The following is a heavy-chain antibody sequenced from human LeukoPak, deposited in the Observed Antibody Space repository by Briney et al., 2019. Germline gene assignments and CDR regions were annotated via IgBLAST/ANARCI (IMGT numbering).Heavy chain of an antibody. CDR2: INPNSGGT. J-gene: IGHJ1*01. CDR3: ARDGTSYYYDSSGLSRYFQH. CDR1: GYTFTSYY. Sequence: ASVKVSCKASGYTFTSYYMHWVRQAPGQGLEWMGWINPNSGGTNYAQKFQGRVTMTRDTSISTAYMELSRLRSDDTAVYYCARDGTSYYYDSSGLSRYFQHWGQGTLVTVSS. V-gene: IGHV1-2*02. D-gene: IGHD3-22*01.